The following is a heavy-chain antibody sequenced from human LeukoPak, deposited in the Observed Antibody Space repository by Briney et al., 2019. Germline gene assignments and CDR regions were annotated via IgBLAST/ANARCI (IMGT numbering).Heavy chain of an antibody. CDR2: ISRSGSSI. Sequence: GGALRLSCAASGFTFDDYGMRWVRQAPGKGLEWVSYISRSGSSIYYADSVKGRFTISRDNAKNSLYLQMNSLRAEDTAVYYCAELGITMIGGVWGKGTTVTISS. V-gene: IGHV3-48*03. CDR1: GFTFDDYG. J-gene: IGHJ6*04. D-gene: IGHD3-10*02. CDR3: AELGITMIGGV.